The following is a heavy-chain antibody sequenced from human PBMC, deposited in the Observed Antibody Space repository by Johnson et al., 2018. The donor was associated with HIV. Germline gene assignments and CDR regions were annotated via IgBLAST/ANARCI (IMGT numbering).Heavy chain of an antibody. D-gene: IGHD2-21*02. Sequence: VHLVESGGGLVQPGGSLRLSCAASGFTVSSNYMSWVRQAPGKGLEWVCDTNWNGANTAYADSVKGRFTISRDNAKNSLYLDMNSLRVEDTALYYCVRVGKYCGDDCHLGVDAFDSWGQGTMVTVSS. J-gene: IGHJ3*02. CDR2: TNWNGANT. CDR3: VRVGKYCGDDCHLGVDAFDS. CDR1: GFTVSSNY. V-gene: IGHV3-20*04.